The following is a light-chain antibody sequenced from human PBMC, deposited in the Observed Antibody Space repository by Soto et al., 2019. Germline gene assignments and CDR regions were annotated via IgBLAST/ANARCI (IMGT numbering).Light chain of an antibody. J-gene: IGKJ4*01. CDR1: QGITNY. CDR2: DAS. V-gene: IGKV1-33*01. CDR3: QQYDSLPLP. Sequence: DIQMTQSPSSLSASVGDRVTITCQASQGITNYLNWYQQKPGKAPKLLIYDASNLETGDPSRFSGSGSGTDFTFTISSLQPEDIATYYCQQYDSLPLPFGGGTKVEIK.